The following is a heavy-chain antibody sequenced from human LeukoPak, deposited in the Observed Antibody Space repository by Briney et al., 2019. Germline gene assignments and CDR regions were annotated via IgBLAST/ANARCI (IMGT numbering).Heavy chain of an antibody. CDR3: TTGTWIQLWLADY. CDR1: GFTFSIYA. J-gene: IGHJ4*02. D-gene: IGHD5-18*01. Sequence: PGGSLRLSCAASGFTFSIYAMSWVRQAPGKGLAWVSGLNEGGGYTYYADSVKGRFTISRDNSENTLYLQMSSLRAEDTAVYYCTTGTWIQLWLADYWGQGTLVTVSS. V-gene: IGHV3-23*01. CDR2: LNEGGGYT.